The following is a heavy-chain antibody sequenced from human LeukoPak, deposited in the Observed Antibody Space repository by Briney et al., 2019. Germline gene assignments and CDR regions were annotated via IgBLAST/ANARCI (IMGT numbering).Heavy chain of an antibody. CDR3: ARVAVRRFDAFDI. CDR2: ISAYNGNT. J-gene: IGHJ3*02. V-gene: IGHV1-18*01. CDR1: GYTFTNYG. Sequence: ATVTVSCKASGYTFTNYGISWVRQAPGQGLECMGWISAYNGNTNYAQRFQGRVTMTRDTSTSTVYMELSSLRSEDTAVYYCARVAVRRFDAFDIWGQGTMVTVSS. D-gene: IGHD6-19*01.